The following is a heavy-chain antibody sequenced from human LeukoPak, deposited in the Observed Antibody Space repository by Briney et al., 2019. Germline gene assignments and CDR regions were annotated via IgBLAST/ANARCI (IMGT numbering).Heavy chain of an antibody. CDR1: GFTFSKYP. Sequence: GGSLRLSCAASGFTFSKYPMHWVRQAPGKGLEWVAVISYDVGSNTYYADSVKGRFTISRDNSKNTLYLQMNSLRAEDAAVYYCARLNLGYGYFLEATKRDYWGQGTLVTVSS. J-gene: IGHJ4*02. CDR3: ARLNLGYGYFLEATKRDY. CDR2: ISYDVGSNT. V-gene: IGHV3-30-3*01. D-gene: IGHD5-18*01.